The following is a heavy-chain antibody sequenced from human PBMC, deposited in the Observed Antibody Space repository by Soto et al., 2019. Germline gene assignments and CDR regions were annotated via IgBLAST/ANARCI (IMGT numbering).Heavy chain of an antibody. V-gene: IGHV4-34*01. CDR2: INHSGST. J-gene: IGHJ6*03. CDR1: GGSFSGYY. Sequence: SETLSLTCAVYGGSFSGYYWSWIRQPPGKGLEWIGEINHSGSTNYNPPLKSRVTISVDTSKNQFSLKLSSVTAADTAVYYCARDSGSSSWGSSYYYMDVWGKGTTVTVSS. CDR3: ARDSGSSSWGSSYYYMDV. D-gene: IGHD6-13*01.